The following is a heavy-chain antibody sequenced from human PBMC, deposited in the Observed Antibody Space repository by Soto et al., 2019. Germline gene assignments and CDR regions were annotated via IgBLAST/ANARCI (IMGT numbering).Heavy chain of an antibody. J-gene: IGHJ5*02. CDR2: IRSEDDGGTT. CDR1: GFTFSNVW. Sequence: EVQLVESGGGMVKPGGSLRVSCAASGFTFSNVWANWVRQAPGKVLEWVGRIRSEDDGGTTDYAAPVKGRFTISRDDSKNTLYLQMNSLKTEDTAVYYCTPRSAPWGQGTLVTVSS. CDR3: TPRSAP. V-gene: IGHV3-15*07.